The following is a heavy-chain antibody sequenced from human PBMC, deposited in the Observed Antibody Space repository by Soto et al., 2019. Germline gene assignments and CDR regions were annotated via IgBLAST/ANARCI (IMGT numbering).Heavy chain of an antibody. CDR2: IYWDDDK. J-gene: IGHJ4*02. CDR3: AHRHALGRITKVRGDNYFDY. V-gene: IGHV2-5*02. D-gene: IGHD3-10*01. Sequence: QITLKESGPTLVKPTQTLTLTCTFSGFSLSTSGVGVGWIRQPPGKALEWLALIYWDDDKRYSPSLKSRLTITKDTSNNQVVLTMTNMDPVDTATYYCAHRHALGRITKVRGDNYFDYWGQGTLVTVSS. CDR1: GFSLSTSGVG.